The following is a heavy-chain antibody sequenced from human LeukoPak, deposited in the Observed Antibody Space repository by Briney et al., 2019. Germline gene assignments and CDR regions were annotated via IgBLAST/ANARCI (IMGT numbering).Heavy chain of an antibody. D-gene: IGHD3-10*01. CDR1: GGSFSGYY. Sequence: PSETLSLTCAVYGGSFSGYYWSWIRQPPGKGLEWIGEINHSGSTNYNPSLKSRVTISVDTSKNQFSLKLSPVTAADTAVYYCARARGYYGSSWFDPWGQGTLVTVSS. V-gene: IGHV4-34*01. CDR3: ARARGYYGSSWFDP. CDR2: INHSGST. J-gene: IGHJ5*02.